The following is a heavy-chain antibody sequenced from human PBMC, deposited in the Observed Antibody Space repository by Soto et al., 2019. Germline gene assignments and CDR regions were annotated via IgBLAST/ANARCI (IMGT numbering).Heavy chain of an antibody. CDR2: IYPGDSDT. D-gene: IGHD2-8*01. CDR1: GYSFTSYW. J-gene: IGHJ4*02. Sequence: GESLKISCKGSGYSFTSYWIGWVRQMPGKGLEWMGIIYPGDSDTRYSPSFQGQVTISADKSISTAYLQWSSLKASDTAMYYCARRSQRSRYCTNGVCVYEAPFDYWGQGTLVTVSS. CDR3: ARRSQRSRYCTNGVCVYEAPFDY. V-gene: IGHV5-51*01.